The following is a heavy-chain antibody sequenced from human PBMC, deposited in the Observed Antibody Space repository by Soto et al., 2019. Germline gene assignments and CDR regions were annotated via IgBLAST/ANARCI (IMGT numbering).Heavy chain of an antibody. J-gene: IGHJ3*02. D-gene: IGHD3-3*01. CDR3: ARDFRFLEASGDAFDI. V-gene: IGHV1-69*04. Sequence: SVKVSCKASGGTFSSYTISWVRQAPGQGLEWMGRIIPILGIANYAQKLQGRVTITADKSTSTAYMELSSLRSEDTAVYYCARDFRFLEASGDAFDIWGQGTMVTVSS. CDR1: GGTFSSYT. CDR2: IIPILGIA.